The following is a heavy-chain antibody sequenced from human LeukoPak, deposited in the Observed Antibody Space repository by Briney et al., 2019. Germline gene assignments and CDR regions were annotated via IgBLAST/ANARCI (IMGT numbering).Heavy chain of an antibody. CDR3: ARAASYYYGSGSYYKDYYYYYMDV. CDR2: IYTIGST. V-gene: IGHV4-61*02. D-gene: IGHD3-10*01. CDR1: GGSISSGSYY. J-gene: IGHJ6*03. Sequence: SETLSRTCTGSGGSISSGSYYWIWIRQPAGKGLEWIGRIYTIGSTNYNPSLKSRVTISVDTSKNQFSLKLRSVTAADTAVYYCARAASYYYGSGSYYKDYYYYYMDVWGKGTTVTVSS.